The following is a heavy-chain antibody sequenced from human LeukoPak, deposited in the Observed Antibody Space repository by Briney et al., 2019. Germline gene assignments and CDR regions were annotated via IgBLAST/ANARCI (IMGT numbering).Heavy chain of an antibody. Sequence: GASVKVSCKVSGYTLTELSMHWVRQAPGKGLEWMGGFDPEDGETIYAQKFQGRVTMTEDTSTDTAYMELSSLGSEDTAVYYCATSSAVAGLNQASWFDPWGQGTLVTVSS. J-gene: IGHJ5*02. D-gene: IGHD6-19*01. CDR1: GYTLTELS. CDR2: FDPEDGET. V-gene: IGHV1-24*01. CDR3: ATSSAVAGLNQASWFDP.